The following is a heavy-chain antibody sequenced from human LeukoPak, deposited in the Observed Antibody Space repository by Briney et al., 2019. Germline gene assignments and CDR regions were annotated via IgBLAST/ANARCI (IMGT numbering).Heavy chain of an antibody. V-gene: IGHV4-4*07. D-gene: IGHD3-10*01. CDR1: GGSISSYY. Sequence: SETLSLTCTVSGGSISSYYWSWIRQPAGKGLEWIGRIYTIGSTNYNPSLKSRVTMSVDTSKNQFSLKLSSVTAADTGVYYCARVPHYYGSGSYSYQDAFDIWGQGTMVTVSS. J-gene: IGHJ3*02. CDR2: IYTIGST. CDR3: ARVPHYYGSGSYSYQDAFDI.